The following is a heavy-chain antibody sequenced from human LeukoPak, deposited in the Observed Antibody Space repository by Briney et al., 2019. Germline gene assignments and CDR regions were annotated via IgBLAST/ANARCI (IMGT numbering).Heavy chain of an antibody. D-gene: IGHD3-22*01. CDR1: GYSITRGYF. V-gene: IGHV4-38-2*02. J-gene: IGHJ6*02. Sequence: SETLSLTCSVSGYSITRGYFWDWIRQPPGKGLEWIGTIYYDGRTFYNPSLKSRVTISVDTSKNQFSLKLSSVTAADTAVYYCARGYYDSSGRGMDVWGQGTTVTVSS. CDR2: IYYDGRT. CDR3: ARGYYDSSGRGMDV.